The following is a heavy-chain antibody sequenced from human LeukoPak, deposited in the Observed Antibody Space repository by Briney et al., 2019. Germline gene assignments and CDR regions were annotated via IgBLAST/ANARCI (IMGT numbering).Heavy chain of an antibody. CDR3: AKTGTMGGYYFDY. V-gene: IGHV3-23*01. CDR1: GFTFSIYA. CDR2: ISGSGGST. D-gene: IGHD1/OR15-1a*01. Sequence: LAGGSLRLSCAASGFTFSIYAMSWVRQAPGKGLEWVSGISGSGGSTYYADSVKGRVTISRDNSKNTLYLQMNSLRAEDTAVYYCAKTGTMGGYYFDYWGQGTLVIVSS. J-gene: IGHJ4*02.